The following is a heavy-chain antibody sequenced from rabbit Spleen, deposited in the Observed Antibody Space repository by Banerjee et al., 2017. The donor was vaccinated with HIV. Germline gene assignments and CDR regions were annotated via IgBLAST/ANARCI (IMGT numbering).Heavy chain of an antibody. CDR1: GFDFSDYG. CDR2: IDPVFGST. Sequence: QEQLVETGGGLVQPGGSLTLSCKASGFDFSDYGVSWVRQAPGKGLEWVGYIDPVFGSTWYASWVKGRFTISSHRAQNPLYLQLNSLTAADTATYFCAGRSIYSGWGLNLWGQGTLVTFS. CDR3: AGRSIYSGWGLNL. J-gene: IGHJ4*01. V-gene: IGHV1S47*01. D-gene: IGHD4-1*01.